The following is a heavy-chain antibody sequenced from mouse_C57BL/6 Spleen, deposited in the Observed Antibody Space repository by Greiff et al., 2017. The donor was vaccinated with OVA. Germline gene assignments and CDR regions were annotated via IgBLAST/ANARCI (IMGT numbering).Heavy chain of an antibody. CDR1: GYTFTSYW. Sequence: QVQLQQPGAELVRPGSSVKLSCKASGYTFTSYWMDWVKQRPGQGLEWIGNIYPSDSETHYNQKFKDKATLTVDKSSNTAYLQLSSLTSEDTAVYYCAPLLLRKFAYWGQGTLVTVSA. CDR2: IYPSDSET. D-gene: IGHD1-1*01. J-gene: IGHJ3*01. V-gene: IGHV1-61*01. CDR3: APLLLRKFAY.